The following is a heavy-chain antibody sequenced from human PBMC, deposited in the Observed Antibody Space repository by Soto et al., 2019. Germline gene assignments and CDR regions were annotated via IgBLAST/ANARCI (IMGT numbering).Heavy chain of an antibody. CDR1: GFTFSSYG. CDR2: ISYDGSNK. Sequence: GGSLRLSCAASGFTFSSYGMHWVRQAPGKGLEWVAVISYDGSNKYYADSVKGRFTISRDNSKNTLYLQMNSLRAEDTAVYYCANHGEGVDYWGQGTLVTVSS. V-gene: IGHV3-30*18. CDR3: ANHGEGVDY. J-gene: IGHJ4*02.